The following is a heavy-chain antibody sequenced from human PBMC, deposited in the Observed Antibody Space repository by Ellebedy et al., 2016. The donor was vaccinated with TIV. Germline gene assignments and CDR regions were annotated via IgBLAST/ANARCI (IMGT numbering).Heavy chain of an antibody. J-gene: IGHJ4*02. Sequence: GGSLRLXXAASGFNFKHNTMHWVRQAPGKGLEWVAYVSQAGNDRTYADSVKGRFTVSRDNFQNTLSLHMKDLRPQDSAIYFCAKGGGFLTSDLESWGPGTLVTVSS. CDR2: VSQAGNDR. V-gene: IGHV3-30*18. CDR1: GFNFKHNT. D-gene: IGHD2-15*01. CDR3: AKGGGFLTSDLES.